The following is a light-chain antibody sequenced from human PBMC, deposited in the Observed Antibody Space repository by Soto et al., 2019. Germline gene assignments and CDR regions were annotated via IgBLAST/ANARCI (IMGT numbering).Light chain of an antibody. Sequence: EIVLTQSPGTLSLSPGQRAAPSCRASQTVSSVHLAWYQHKPGQAPRLLIYGASRRATGVPDRFSGSGSGTDFTLTISGLQPDDFATYYCQQYNSFSWTFGQGTKVDIK. CDR3: QQYNSFSWT. J-gene: IGKJ1*01. CDR1: QTVSSVH. CDR2: GAS. V-gene: IGKV3-20*01.